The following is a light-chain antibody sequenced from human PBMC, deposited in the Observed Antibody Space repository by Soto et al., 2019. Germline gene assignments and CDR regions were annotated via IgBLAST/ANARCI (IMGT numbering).Light chain of an antibody. J-gene: IGLJ7*01. CDR1: SSDVGGFNY. Sequence: QSVLTQPASVSGSPGQSITISCTGTSSDVGGFNYVSWYQHHPGKAPKLMLYEVNKRPSGVSDRFSGSKSGDTASLIISGLRAEDEADYYCSSYTSSGTLVFGGGTQLTVL. V-gene: IGLV2-14*01. CDR2: EVN. CDR3: SSYTSSGTLV.